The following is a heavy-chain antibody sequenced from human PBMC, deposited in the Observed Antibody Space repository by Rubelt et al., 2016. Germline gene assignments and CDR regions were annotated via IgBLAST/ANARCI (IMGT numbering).Heavy chain of an antibody. V-gene: IGHV1-2*06. Sequence: MHWVRQAPGKGLEWMGRINPNSGGTNYAQKFQGRVTMTRDMSISTAYMELSRLRSDDTAVYYCARDWAPFDYWGQGTLVTVSS. D-gene: IGHD3-16*01. CDR2: INPNSGGT. J-gene: IGHJ4*02. CDR3: ARDWAPFDY.